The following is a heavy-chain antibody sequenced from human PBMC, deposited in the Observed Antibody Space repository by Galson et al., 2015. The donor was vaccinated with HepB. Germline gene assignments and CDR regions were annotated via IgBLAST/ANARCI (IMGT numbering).Heavy chain of an antibody. Sequence: SLRLSCAASGFTFSIYSMNWVRQAPGKGLEWLSYISSGSTSIYYADSVKGRFTISRDNSKNTLYLQMNSLRAEDTAVYYCARELYTMVRGVIITPNDAFDIWGQGTMVTVSS. CDR2: ISSGSTSI. D-gene: IGHD3-10*01. V-gene: IGHV3-48*01. CDR3: ARELYTMVRGVIITPNDAFDI. CDR1: GFTFSIYS. J-gene: IGHJ3*02.